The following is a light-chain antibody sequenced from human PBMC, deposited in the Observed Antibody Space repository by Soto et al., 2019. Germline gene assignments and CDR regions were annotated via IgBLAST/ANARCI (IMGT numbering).Light chain of an antibody. CDR2: DVT. J-gene: IGLJ1*01. V-gene: IGLV2-14*03. Sequence: QSALTQPPSVSGSPGQSITISCTGTSSDVGGYNFVSWYQHHPGKAPKLMIFDVTNRPSGVSDRFSGSKSGNTASLTISGLQAEDEADYYCTSYTSSSTYVFGTGTKLTVL. CDR1: SSDVGGYNF. CDR3: TSYTSSSTYV.